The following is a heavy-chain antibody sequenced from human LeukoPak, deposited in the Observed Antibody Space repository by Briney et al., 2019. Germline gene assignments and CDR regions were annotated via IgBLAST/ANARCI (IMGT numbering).Heavy chain of an antibody. J-gene: IGHJ4*02. CDR1: GYTFTSHY. V-gene: IGHV1-46*01. CDR3: AALGASGFVGNFWSGPLDF. Sequence: GASVKVSRRASGYTFTSHYMHWVRQAPGQGLEWMGVINPSVGSTSYPQKFQGRVTMSRGTSTSTVYMELSSLKSEDTAVYYCAALGASGFVGNFWSGPLDFWGQGALVTVSS. CDR2: INPSVGST. D-gene: IGHD3-3*01.